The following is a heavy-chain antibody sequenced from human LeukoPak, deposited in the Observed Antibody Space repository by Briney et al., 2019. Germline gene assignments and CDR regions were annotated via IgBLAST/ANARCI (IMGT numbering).Heavy chain of an antibody. V-gene: IGHV6-1*01. J-gene: IGHJ4*02. CDR1: EDSVSSNSAA. CDR3: AREIGYSGYDRLFDY. D-gene: IGHD5-12*01. Sequence: SQTLSLTCAISEDSVSSNSAAWNWIRQSPSRGLEWLGRAYYRSKWYNDYAVSVKSRITINPDTSKNQFSLQLNSVTPEDTAVYYCAREIGYSGYDRLFDYWGQGTLVTVSS. CDR2: AYYRSKWYN.